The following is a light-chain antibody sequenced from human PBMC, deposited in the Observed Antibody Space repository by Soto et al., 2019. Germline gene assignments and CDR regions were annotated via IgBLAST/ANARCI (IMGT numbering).Light chain of an antibody. J-gene: IGKJ4*01. CDR2: VAS. Sequence: IQLTQSPSFLSASVGDRVTITCRARQPIGTYLAWYQQTPGKAPKLLIYVASTLLCGVPSRFSGGGSGTDFTLTISGLQPEDFATYYCQQLNLHPYTFGGGTRVETK. V-gene: IGKV1-9*01. CDR3: QQLNLHPYT. CDR1: QPIGTY.